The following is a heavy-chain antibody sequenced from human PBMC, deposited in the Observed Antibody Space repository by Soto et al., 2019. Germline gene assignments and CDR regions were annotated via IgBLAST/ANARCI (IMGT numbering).Heavy chain of an antibody. J-gene: IGHJ6*02. CDR1: GFTFSSYG. CDR2: TSYDGSNK. Sequence: ESGGGVVQPGRSLRLSCAASGFTFSSYGMHWVRQAPGKGLEWVAVTSYDGSNKYYADSVKGRFTISRDNSKNTLYLQMNSLSAEDTAVYYCAKAGRIVGDGGMDVWGQGTTVAVSS. CDR3: AKAGRIVGDGGMDV. V-gene: IGHV3-30*18. D-gene: IGHD1-26*01.